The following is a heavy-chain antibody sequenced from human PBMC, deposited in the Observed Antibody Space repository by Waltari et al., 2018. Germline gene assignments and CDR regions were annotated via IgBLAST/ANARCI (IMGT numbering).Heavy chain of an antibody. V-gene: IGHV4-59*11. CDR2: IYYSGST. D-gene: IGHD5-18*01. CDR1: GGSISSHY. Sequence: VQLQESGPGLVKPSETLSLTCTVSGGSISSHYWSWIRQPPGKGLEWIGYIYYSGSTNYNPSLKSRVTISVDTSKNQFSLKLSSVTAADTAVYYCARHHVGEIQLWYDYWGQGTLVTVSS. CDR3: ARHHVGEIQLWYDY. J-gene: IGHJ4*02.